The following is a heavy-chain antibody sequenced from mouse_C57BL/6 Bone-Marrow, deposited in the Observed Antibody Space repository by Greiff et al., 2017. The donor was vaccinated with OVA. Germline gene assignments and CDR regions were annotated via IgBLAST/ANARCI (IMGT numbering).Heavy chain of an antibody. CDR3: ASRDFYYGNYEDY. V-gene: IGHV1-62-2*01. CDR2: FYPGSGSI. D-gene: IGHD2-1*01. Sequence: VQLQQSGAELVKPGASVKLSCKASGYTFTEYTIHWVKQRSGQGLEWIGWFYPGSGSIKYNEKFKDKATLTADKSSSTVYMQLSSLTSEDSAVYYCASRDFYYGNYEDYWGQGTTLTVSS. CDR1: GYTFTEYT. J-gene: IGHJ2*01.